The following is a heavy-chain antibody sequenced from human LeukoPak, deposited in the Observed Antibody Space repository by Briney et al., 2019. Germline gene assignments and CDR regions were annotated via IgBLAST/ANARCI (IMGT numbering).Heavy chain of an antibody. D-gene: IGHD4-17*01. V-gene: IGHV3-21*04. CDR1: GFTFSGYS. CDR3: AKFHGDPVDY. J-gene: IGHJ4*02. Sequence: PGGSLRLSCAASGFTFSGYSMNWVRQAPGKGLEWVSSISSSSSYIYYADSVKGRFTISRDNAKNSLYLQMNSLRAEDTAVYYCAKFHGDPVDYWGQGTLVTVSS. CDR2: ISSSSSYI.